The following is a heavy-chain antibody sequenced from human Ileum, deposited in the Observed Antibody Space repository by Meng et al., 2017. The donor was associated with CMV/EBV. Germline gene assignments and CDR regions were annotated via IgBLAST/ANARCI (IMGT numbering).Heavy chain of an antibody. CDR1: GFTFTTYS. V-gene: IGHV3-21*01. D-gene: IGHD2-2*02. CDR3: ARDSIVVVPAAILLGMDV. CDR2: ISGSSAYI. Sequence: GESLKISCAASGFTFTTYSMAWVRQAPGMGLEWVSSISGSSAYIYYGDSVKGRFTISRDYAKNSLYLQMNSLRAEDTAVYFCARDSIVVVPAAILLGMDVWGQGTTVTVSS. J-gene: IGHJ6*02.